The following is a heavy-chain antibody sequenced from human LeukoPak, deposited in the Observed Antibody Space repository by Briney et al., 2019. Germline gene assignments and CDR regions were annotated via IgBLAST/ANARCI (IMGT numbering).Heavy chain of an antibody. Sequence: GGSLRLSCAVSGFTFSNYAMSWVRQAPGKGLEWVSAISGSGGSTYYADSVKGRFTISRDNSKNTLYLQMNSLRAEDTAVYYCAKEASSWYTRGSDYWGQGTLVTVSS. V-gene: IGHV3-23*01. J-gene: IGHJ4*02. CDR1: GFTFSNYA. CDR3: AKEASSWYTRGSDY. D-gene: IGHD6-13*01. CDR2: ISGSGGST.